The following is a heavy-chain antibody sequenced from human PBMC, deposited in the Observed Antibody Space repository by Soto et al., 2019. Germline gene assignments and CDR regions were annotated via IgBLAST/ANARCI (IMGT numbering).Heavy chain of an antibody. CDR1: GFTFSSYG. CDR3: ARAYGGLDAFDI. J-gene: IGHJ3*02. Sequence: QVQLVESGGGVVQPGRSLRLSCAASGFTFSSYGMHWVRQAPGKGLEWVAVIWYDGSNKYYADSVKGRFTISRDNSKNTLYLQMNSLRAEDTAVYYCARAYGGLDAFDIWGQGTMVTVSS. CDR2: IWYDGSNK. D-gene: IGHD4-17*01. V-gene: IGHV3-33*01.